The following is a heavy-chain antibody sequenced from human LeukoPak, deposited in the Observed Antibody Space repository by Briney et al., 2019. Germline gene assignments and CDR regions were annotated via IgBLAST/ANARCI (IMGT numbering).Heavy chain of an antibody. CDR2: INPSGGST. Sequence: ASVTVSCKTSGYSFTNYYMHWVRQAPGQGREWMGIINPSGGSTTYAQKFQGRLTMTSDTSTSTVYMELSSLRSEDTAVYYCARSSAYYNEADIWGQGTMVTVSS. V-gene: IGHV1-46*01. J-gene: IGHJ3*02. CDR1: GYSFTNYY. D-gene: IGHD1-26*01. CDR3: ARSSAYYNEADI.